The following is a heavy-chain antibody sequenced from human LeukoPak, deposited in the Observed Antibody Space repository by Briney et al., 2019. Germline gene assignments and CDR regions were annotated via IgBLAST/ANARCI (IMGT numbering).Heavy chain of an antibody. Sequence: PSETLSLTCTVSGGSISSSYYYWGWIRQPPGKGLEWIGSIYYSGSTYYNPSLKSRVTISVDTSKNQFSLKLRSVTAADTAVYYCARVSYEKYYYDSSGYYYYFDYWGQGTLVTVSS. CDR2: IYYSGST. D-gene: IGHD3-22*01. J-gene: IGHJ4*02. CDR3: ARVSYEKYYYDSSGYYYYFDY. CDR1: GGSISSSYYY. V-gene: IGHV4-39*01.